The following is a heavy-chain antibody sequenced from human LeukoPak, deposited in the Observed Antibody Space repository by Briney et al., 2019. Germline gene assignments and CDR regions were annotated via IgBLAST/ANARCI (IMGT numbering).Heavy chain of an antibody. J-gene: IGHJ4*02. V-gene: IGHV3-7*01. CDR2: INQDGSEK. Sequence: GGSLRLSCAASGFTFSNYWMSWVRQTPGKGLEWVANINQDGSEKFYVDSVKGRFTISRDNAENSLYLQMNTLRAEDTAMYYCARGLQAESKYRHFDYWGQGTLVTVSS. D-gene: IGHD2-15*01. CDR1: GFTFSNYW. CDR3: ARGLQAESKYRHFDY.